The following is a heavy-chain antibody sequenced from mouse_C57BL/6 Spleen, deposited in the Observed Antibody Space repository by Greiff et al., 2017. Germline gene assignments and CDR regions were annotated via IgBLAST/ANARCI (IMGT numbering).Heavy chain of an antibody. J-gene: IGHJ4*01. V-gene: IGHV1-64*01. CDR3: ARHYYSRAMDY. D-gene: IGHD2-12*01. CDR1: GYTFTSYW. Sequence: QFQLQQPGAELVKPGASVKLSCKASGYTFTSYWMPWVKQRPGKGLEWIGLIHPYGGSTNYNEKFKSKATLTVDKSSSTAYMQLSSLTSEDSAVYYCARHYYSRAMDYWGQGTSVTVSS. CDR2: IHPYGGST.